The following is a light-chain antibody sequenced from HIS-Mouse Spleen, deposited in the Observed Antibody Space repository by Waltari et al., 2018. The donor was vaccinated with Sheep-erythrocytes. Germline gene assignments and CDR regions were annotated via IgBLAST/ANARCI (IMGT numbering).Light chain of an antibody. CDR2: DVS. J-gene: IGLJ2*01. V-gene: IGLV2-11*01. Sequence: QSALTQPRSVSGSPGQSVTISCTGTSSHVGGYNYVSWYQQHPGKAPKLMIYDVSKRPSGVPDRFSGSKSGNTATLTISGTQAMDEADYYCQAWDSSHVVFGGGTKLTVL. CDR1: SSHVGGYNY. CDR3: QAWDSSHVV.